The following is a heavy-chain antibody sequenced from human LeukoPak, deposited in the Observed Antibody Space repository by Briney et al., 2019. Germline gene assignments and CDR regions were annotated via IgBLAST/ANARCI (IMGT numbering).Heavy chain of an antibody. D-gene: IGHD2-15*01. Sequence: LSLTCAVYGGSFIGYDWTWIRQTPGKGLEWVAVISYDGSNQYYADSVKGRFTISRDNAKNSLYLQMNSLRDEDTAVYYCARAEYCSGGSCYGNYYCGMDVWGQGTTVTVSS. V-gene: IGHV3-30*03. CDR2: ISYDGSNQ. J-gene: IGHJ6*02. CDR1: GGSFIGYD. CDR3: ARAEYCSGGSCYGNYYCGMDV.